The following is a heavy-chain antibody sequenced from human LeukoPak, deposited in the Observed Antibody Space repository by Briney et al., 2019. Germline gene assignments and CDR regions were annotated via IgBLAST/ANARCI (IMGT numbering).Heavy chain of an antibody. CDR2: INPNSGGT. D-gene: IGHD3-10*01. CDR1: GYTFTGYY. V-gene: IGHV1-2*04. J-gene: IGHJ4*02. CDR3: ARGREGASGALDY. Sequence: ASVTVSCKASGYTFTGYYMHWVRQAPGQGLEWMGWINPNSGGTNYAQKFQGWVTMTRDTSISTAYMELSRLRSDDTAVYYCARGREGASGALDYWGQGTLVTVSS.